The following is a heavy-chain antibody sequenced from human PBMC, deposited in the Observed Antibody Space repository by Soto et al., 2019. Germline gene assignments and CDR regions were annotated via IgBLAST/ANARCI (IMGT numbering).Heavy chain of an antibody. J-gene: IGHJ1*01. Sequence: EVQLVESGGGLVQPGGSLRLSCAASGFTFSSYSMNWVRQAPGKGLEWVSYISSSSSSIYYADSVKGRFTISRDNAKNSLYLQMNSLRAEDTGVYYCARNDYGDYGYFQHWGQGTLVTVSS. D-gene: IGHD4-17*01. CDR2: ISSSSSSI. CDR1: GFTFSSYS. V-gene: IGHV3-48*01. CDR3: ARNDYGDYGYFQH.